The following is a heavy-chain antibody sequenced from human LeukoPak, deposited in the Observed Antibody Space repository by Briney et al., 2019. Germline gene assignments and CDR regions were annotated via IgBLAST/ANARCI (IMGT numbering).Heavy chain of an antibody. CDR3: ARAVEMATNTFDY. CDR1: GGSLSSSSYY. V-gene: IGHV4-39*01. Sequence: PSETLSLTCTVSGGSLSSSSYYWGWIRQPPGKGLEWIGSIYYSGSTYYNPSLKSRVTISVDTSKNQFSLKLSSVTAADTAVYYCARAVEMATNTFDYWGQGTLVTVSS. D-gene: IGHD5-24*01. J-gene: IGHJ4*02. CDR2: IYYSGST.